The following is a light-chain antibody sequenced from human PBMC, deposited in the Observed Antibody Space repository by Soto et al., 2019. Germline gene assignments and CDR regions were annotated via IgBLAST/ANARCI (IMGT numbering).Light chain of an antibody. CDR3: QKLNSRPYT. J-gene: IGKJ2*01. CDR1: QDISLY. V-gene: IGKV1-9*01. Sequence: IQLTQSPSSLSASVGDRVTITCRASQDISLYSAWYQQKPGKAPKLLIYVASTLQSGVPSRFSGSGSGTDFNLTISSLQPEDFATYYCQKLNSRPYTFGQGTKLEIK. CDR2: VAS.